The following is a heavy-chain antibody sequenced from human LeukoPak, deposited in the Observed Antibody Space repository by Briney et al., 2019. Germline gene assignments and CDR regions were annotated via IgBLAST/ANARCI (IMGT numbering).Heavy chain of an antibody. D-gene: IGHD3-10*01. Sequence: PGGSLRLSCAASGFTFSSYAMSWVRQAPGKGLEWVSAMSGSGGSTYYADSVKGRFTISRDNSKNTLYLQMNSLRAEDTAVYYCANRPTLLTMVRGPDDYWGQGTLVTVSS. CDR1: GFTFSSYA. CDR3: ANRPTLLTMVRGPDDY. J-gene: IGHJ4*02. CDR2: MSGSGGST. V-gene: IGHV3-23*01.